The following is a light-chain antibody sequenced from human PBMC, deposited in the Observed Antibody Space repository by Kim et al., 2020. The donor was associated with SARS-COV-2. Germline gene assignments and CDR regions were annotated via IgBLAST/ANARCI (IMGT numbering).Light chain of an antibody. Sequence: QGQTARITGSGEALSKQYAYWYQQKPGQAPVLAMFQDSERPSGIPERFSGSTSGTTVTLTISGVQAEDEADYYCQSADTSGTSVIFGGGTQLTVL. J-gene: IGLJ2*01. V-gene: IGLV3-25*03. CDR3: QSADTSGTSVI. CDR1: ALSKQY. CDR2: QDS.